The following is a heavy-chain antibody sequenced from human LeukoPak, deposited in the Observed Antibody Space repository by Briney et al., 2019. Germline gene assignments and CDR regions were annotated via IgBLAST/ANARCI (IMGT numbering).Heavy chain of an antibody. CDR3: ARAPRHQLRFLEWLNWFDP. Sequence: PGGSLRLSCAASGFTFSSYWMSWVRQAPGKGLEWVANIKQDGSEKYYVDSVKGRFTISRDNAKNSLYLQMNSLRAEDTAVYYCARAPRHQLRFLEWLNWFDPWGQGTLVTVSS. V-gene: IGHV3-7*01. J-gene: IGHJ5*02. CDR2: IKQDGSEK. CDR1: GFTFSSYW. D-gene: IGHD3-3*01.